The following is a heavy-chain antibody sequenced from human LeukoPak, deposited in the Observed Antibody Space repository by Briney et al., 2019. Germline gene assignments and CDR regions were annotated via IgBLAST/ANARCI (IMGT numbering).Heavy chain of an antibody. CDR3: ARERDGYNLFDY. J-gene: IGHJ4*02. Sequence: SETLSLTCAVYGGSFSGYYWSWLRQPPGKGLEWIGYIYYSGSTNYNPSLKSRVTISVDTSKNQFSLKLSSVTAADTAVYYCARERDGYNLFDYWGQGTLVTVSS. CDR2: IYYSGST. CDR1: GGSFSGYY. V-gene: IGHV4-59*01. D-gene: IGHD5-24*01.